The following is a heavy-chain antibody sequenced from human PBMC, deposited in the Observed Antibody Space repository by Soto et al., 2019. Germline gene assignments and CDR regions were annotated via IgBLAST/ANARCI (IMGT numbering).Heavy chain of an antibody. CDR3: ARENLVLVPTTVTSDYYYYAMDV. CDR2: IIPRSATS. J-gene: IGHJ6*02. Sequence: QVQLVQSGAEVKKPGSSVKVSCKASGDTFSTYTITWMRQAPGQGLEWMGGIIPRSATSNYAQKFQGRVTLTADESTSTAYMELSSRRSGDMDVYYCARENLVLVPTTVTSDYYYYAMDVWGQGTTVTVSS. V-gene: IGHV1-69*12. CDR1: GDTFSTYT. D-gene: IGHD2-2*01.